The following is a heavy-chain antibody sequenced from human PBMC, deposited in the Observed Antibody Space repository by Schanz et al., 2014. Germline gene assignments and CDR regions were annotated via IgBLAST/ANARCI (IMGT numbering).Heavy chain of an antibody. CDR3: AKVVASGPTTGPFDP. J-gene: IGHJ5*02. CDR1: GFTFSSSG. V-gene: IGHV3-30*02. CDR2: IWSDGSRT. D-gene: IGHD1-26*01. Sequence: QVQLVESGGGVVQPGRSLRLSCAASGFTFSSSGMHWVRQAPGKGLEWVAFIWSDGSRTYHAESVKGRFTISRDNSRNTLYLQMDSLRDEDTALYYCAKVVASGPTTGPFDPWGQGTLVTVSS.